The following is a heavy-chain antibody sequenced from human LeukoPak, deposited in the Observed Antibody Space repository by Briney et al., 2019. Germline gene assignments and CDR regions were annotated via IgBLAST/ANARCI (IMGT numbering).Heavy chain of an antibody. Sequence: GGSLRLSCAASGFTFSSYGMHWVRQAAGKGLEWVSSISSSSSYIYYADSVKGRFTISRDNAKNSLYLQMNSLRAEDTAVYYCARERYHNFDYWGQGTLVTVSS. V-gene: IGHV3-21*01. J-gene: IGHJ4*02. CDR1: GFTFSSYG. CDR3: ARERYHNFDY. CDR2: ISSSSSYI. D-gene: IGHD1-14*01.